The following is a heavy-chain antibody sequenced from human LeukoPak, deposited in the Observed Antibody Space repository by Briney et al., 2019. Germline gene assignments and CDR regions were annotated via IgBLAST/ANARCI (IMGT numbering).Heavy chain of an antibody. V-gene: IGHV4-34*01. D-gene: IGHD4-17*01. CDR3: ARASHDYGDYGHFDY. J-gene: IGHJ4*02. Sequence: SETLSLTCAVYGGSFSGYYWSWIRQPPGKGLEWIGEIYHSGSTNYNPSLKTRVTISVDKSKNQFSLKLSSVTAADTAVYYCARASHDYGDYGHFDYWGQGTLVTVSS. CDR2: IYHSGST. CDR1: GGSFSGYY.